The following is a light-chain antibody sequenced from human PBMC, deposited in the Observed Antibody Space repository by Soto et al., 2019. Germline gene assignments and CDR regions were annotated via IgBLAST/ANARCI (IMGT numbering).Light chain of an antibody. CDR1: QSVSSGY. CDR3: QQYSRSPRT. CDR2: GAS. Sequence: EIVMTQSPGTLSLSPGERATLSCRASQSVSSGYLAWYQQKPGQAPRLLIYGASSRATGIPDRFSGSGSGTDFTLTISRLEPEDFEVYYCQQYSRSPRTFGPGTKVDIK. J-gene: IGKJ3*01. V-gene: IGKV3-20*01.